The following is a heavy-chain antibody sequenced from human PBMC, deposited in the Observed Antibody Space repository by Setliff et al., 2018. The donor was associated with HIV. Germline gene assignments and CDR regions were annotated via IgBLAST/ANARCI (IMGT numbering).Heavy chain of an antibody. D-gene: IGHD4-17*01. CDR3: VRDDYGYNGKGFDY. J-gene: IGHJ4*02. CDR2: ISPSGDRT. V-gene: IGHV1-46*01. CDR1: GYAFTSQF. Sequence: ASVKVSCKASGYAFTSQFMHWVRQAPGQGLEWMGIISPSGDRTTYAQRFRGRVTMTSDTSTGTVYMELSSLRSEDTAMYYCVRDDYGYNGKGFDYWGPGTLVTVSS.